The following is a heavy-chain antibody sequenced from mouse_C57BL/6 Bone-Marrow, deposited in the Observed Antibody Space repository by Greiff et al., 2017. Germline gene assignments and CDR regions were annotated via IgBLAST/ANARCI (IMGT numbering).Heavy chain of an antibody. J-gene: IGHJ2*01. CDR1: GFTFTDYY. CDR3: ARYNAHFDY. V-gene: IGHV7-3*01. CDR2: IRNKANGYTT. Sequence: EVQVVESGGGLVQPGGSLSLSCAASGFTFTDYYMSWVRQPPGQALEWLGFIRNKANGYTTEYSASVKGRFTISRDNSQSILYLQMNALRAEDSATYYCARYNAHFDYWGQGTTLTVSS.